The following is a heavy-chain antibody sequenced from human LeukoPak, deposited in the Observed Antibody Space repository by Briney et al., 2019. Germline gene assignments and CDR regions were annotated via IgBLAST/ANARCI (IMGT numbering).Heavy chain of an antibody. J-gene: IGHJ4*02. D-gene: IGHD2-21*01. CDR2: INHSGST. CDR1: GGSFSGYY. CDR3: ARGRYSLHFDY. V-gene: IGHV4-34*01. Sequence: PSETLSLTCAVYGGSFSGYYWSWIRQPPGKGLEWIGEINHSGSTNYNPSLKSRVTISVDTSKNQFSLKLSSVTAADTAVYYCARGRYSLHFDYWGQGTLVTVSS.